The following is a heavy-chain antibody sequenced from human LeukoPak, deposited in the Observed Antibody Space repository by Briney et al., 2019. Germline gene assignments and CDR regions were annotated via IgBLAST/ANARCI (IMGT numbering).Heavy chain of an antibody. V-gene: IGHV4-31*03. CDR1: GGSISSGGYY. J-gene: IGHJ4*02. Sequence: SETLSLTCTVSGGSISSGGYYWSWIRQHPGKGLEWIGYIYYSGSTYYNPSLKSRVTISVDTSKNRFSLKLSSVTAADTAVYYCARTFSSWYSYYFDYWGQGTLVTVSS. CDR3: ARTFSSWYSYYFDY. D-gene: IGHD6-13*01. CDR2: IYYSGST.